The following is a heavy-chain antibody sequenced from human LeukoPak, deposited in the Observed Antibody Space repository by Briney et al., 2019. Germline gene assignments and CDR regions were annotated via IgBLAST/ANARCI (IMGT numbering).Heavy chain of an antibody. CDR2: ISAYNGNT. CDR3: ARATGYCSSTSCRYFDY. CDR1: GYTFTSYG. D-gene: IGHD2-2*01. J-gene: IGHJ4*02. V-gene: IGHV1-18*01. Sequence: ASVKVSCKASGYTFTSYGISWVRQAPGQGLEWMGWISAYNGNTNYAQKLQGRVTITADESTSTAYMELSSLRSEDTAVYYCARATGYCSSTSCRYFDYWGQGTLVTVSS.